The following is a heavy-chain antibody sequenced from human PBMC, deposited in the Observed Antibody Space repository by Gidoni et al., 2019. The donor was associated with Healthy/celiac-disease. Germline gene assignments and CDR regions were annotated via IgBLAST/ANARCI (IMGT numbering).Heavy chain of an antibody. Sequence: EVQLVESGGGLVKPGGSLRLSCAASGFTFSNAWMSWVRQAPGKGLEWVGRIKSKTDGGTTDYAAPVKGRFTTSRDDSKNTLYLQMNSLKTEDTAVYYCTTDAMNAYDYSNYYYYYGMDVWGQGTTVTVSS. CDR2: IKSKTDGGTT. CDR1: GFTFSNAW. V-gene: IGHV3-15*01. J-gene: IGHJ6*02. CDR3: TTDAMNAYDYSNYYYYYGMDV. D-gene: IGHD4-4*01.